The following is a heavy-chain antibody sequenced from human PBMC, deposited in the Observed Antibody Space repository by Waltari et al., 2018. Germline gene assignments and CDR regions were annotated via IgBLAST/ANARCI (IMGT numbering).Heavy chain of an antibody. CDR1: GGSFRGSY. CDR2: INYSGST. CDR3: AGTPVGVTFLYFDY. V-gene: IGHV4-34*01. Sequence: QVQLQQWGAGLLKPSETLSLPCAVYGGSFRGSYWSWIRQSPGKGLEWIGEINYSGSTNYNPSLKSRVTISIDTSKTQFSLELTSVTGADTAVYYCAGTPVGVTFLYFDYWGQGTLVTVSS. D-gene: IGHD1-26*01. J-gene: IGHJ4*02.